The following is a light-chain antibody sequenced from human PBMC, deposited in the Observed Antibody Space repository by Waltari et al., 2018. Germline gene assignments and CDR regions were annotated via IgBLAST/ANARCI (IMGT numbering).Light chain of an antibody. V-gene: IGKV3-20*01. CDR2: AAS. Sequence: ETVLTQFPGTLPLSPGERATLSCRASENVRLDSLAWYQQKPGQAPRLLIYAASRRATGIPDRFSGSGSGTDFTLTINLVEPEDFAMYYCLQYGNSPGTFGQGTKLEIK. CDR3: LQYGNSPGT. CDR1: ENVRLDS. J-gene: IGKJ2*01.